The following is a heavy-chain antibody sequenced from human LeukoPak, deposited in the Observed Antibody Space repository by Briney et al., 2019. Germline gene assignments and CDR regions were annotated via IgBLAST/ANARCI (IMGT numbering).Heavy chain of an antibody. D-gene: IGHD3-10*01. J-gene: IGHJ4*02. V-gene: IGHV3-33*01. CDR3: ARGRDSGSFIIDY. CDR2: IWYDGSNK. CDR1: GFAFSSYG. Sequence: TGGSLRLSCAASGFAFSSYGMHWVRQAPGKGLEWVAVIWYDGSNKYYADSAKGRFTISRDNSKNTLYLQMNSLRAEDTAVYYCARGRDSGSFIIDYWGQGTLVTVSS.